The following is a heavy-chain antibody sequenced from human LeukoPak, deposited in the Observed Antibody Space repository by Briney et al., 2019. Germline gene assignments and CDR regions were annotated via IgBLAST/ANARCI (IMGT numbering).Heavy chain of an antibody. J-gene: IGHJ4*02. CDR1: GYSISSGYY. V-gene: IGHV4-38-2*02. D-gene: IGHD3-16*02. Sequence: SETLSLTCTVSGYSISSGYYWGWIRQPPGKGLEWIGSIYHSGSTYYNPSLKSRVTISVDTSKNQFSLKLSSVTAADTAVYYCAREAPSLKNFDYWGQGTLVTVSS. CDR2: IYHSGST. CDR3: AREAPSLKNFDY.